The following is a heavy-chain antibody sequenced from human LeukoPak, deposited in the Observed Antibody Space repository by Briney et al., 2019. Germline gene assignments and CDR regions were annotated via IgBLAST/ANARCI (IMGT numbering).Heavy chain of an antibody. Sequence: SETLSLACTVSGGSISSSSYYWGWVRQPPGKGLEWIGSIYYSGNTYYNPSLKSRVTISVNTSKNQFSLKLNSVTAADTGVYYCARHRAGYHLDWWGQGTLVTVSS. J-gene: IGHJ4*02. D-gene: IGHD3-9*01. CDR1: GGSISSSSYY. CDR3: ARHRAGYHLDW. CDR2: IYYSGNT. V-gene: IGHV4-39*01.